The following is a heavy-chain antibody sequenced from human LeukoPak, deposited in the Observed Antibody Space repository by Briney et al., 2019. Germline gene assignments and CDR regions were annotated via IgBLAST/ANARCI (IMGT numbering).Heavy chain of an antibody. J-gene: IGHJ6*03. CDR3: ASGEGSSRAFYYYMDV. D-gene: IGHD6-13*01. CDR1: GYTFTSYA. Sequence: ASVKVSCKASGYTFTSYAMNWVRQAPGQGLEWMGWIDTNTGNPTFAQGFTGRFVFSLDTSVSTAYLQISSLKAEDTAVHYCASGEGSSRAFYYYMDVWGKGTTVTVSS. CDR2: IDTNTGNP. V-gene: IGHV7-4-1*02.